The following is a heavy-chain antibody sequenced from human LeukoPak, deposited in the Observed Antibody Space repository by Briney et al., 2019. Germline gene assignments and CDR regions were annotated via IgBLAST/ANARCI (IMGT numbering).Heavy chain of an antibody. V-gene: IGHV4-59*01. CDR1: GGSIISYY. J-gene: IGHJ4*02. CDR2: IYHTGTT. D-gene: IGHD2-2*01. CDR3: ARGSGWCSSSTCYSFDY. Sequence: SETLSLICSVSGGSIISYYWSWIRQPPGRGLEWIGHIYHTGTTNYNPSLKSRVTISVNTSTNQLSLRLNSVTAADTAVYYCARGSGWCSSSTCYSFDYWGQGSLVAVSS.